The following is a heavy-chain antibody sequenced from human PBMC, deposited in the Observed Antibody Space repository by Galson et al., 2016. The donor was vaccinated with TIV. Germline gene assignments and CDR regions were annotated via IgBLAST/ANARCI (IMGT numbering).Heavy chain of an antibody. CDR2: ISSGSSYI. D-gene: IGHD5-18*01. CDR3: ARVAMVDPIILNRHYFDS. CDR1: GFTFSRYS. J-gene: IGHJ4*02. V-gene: IGHV3-21*01. Sequence: SLRLSCAASGFTFSRYSMDWVRQAPGKGLEWVSSISSGSSYIYYADSVRGRFSISRDNAKHSLYLQVNSLRVEDTAVYYCARVAMVDPIILNRHYFDSWGQVTLVTVSS.